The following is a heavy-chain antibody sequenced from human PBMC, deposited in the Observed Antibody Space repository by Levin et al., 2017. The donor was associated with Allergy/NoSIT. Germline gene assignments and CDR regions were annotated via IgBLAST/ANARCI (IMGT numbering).Heavy chain of an antibody. J-gene: IGHJ4*02. V-gene: IGHV3-21*01. CDR1: GFTFSSYS. D-gene: IGHD6-19*01. Sequence: GESLKISCAASGFTFSSYSMNWVRQAPGKGLEWVSSISSSSSYIYYADSVKGRFTISRDNAKNSLYLQMNSLRAEDTAVYYCARPPNPYSSGWFDYWGQGTLVTVSS. CDR3: ARPPNPYSSGWFDY. CDR2: ISSSSSYI.